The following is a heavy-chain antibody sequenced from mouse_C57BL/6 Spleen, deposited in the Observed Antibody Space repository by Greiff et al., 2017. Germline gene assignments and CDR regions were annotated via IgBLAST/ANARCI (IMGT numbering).Heavy chain of an antibody. CDR3: TRTYDYDGYFDV. J-gene: IGHJ1*03. CDR1: GYTFTDYE. V-gene: IGHV1-15*01. D-gene: IGHD2-4*01. CDR2: IDPETGGT. Sequence: VQLVESGAELVRPGASVTLSCKASGYTFTDYEMHWVKQTPVHGLEWIGAIDPETGGTAYNQKFKGKDILTADKSSSTAYMELRSLTSEDSAVXYCTRTYDYDGYFDVWGTGTTVTVSS.